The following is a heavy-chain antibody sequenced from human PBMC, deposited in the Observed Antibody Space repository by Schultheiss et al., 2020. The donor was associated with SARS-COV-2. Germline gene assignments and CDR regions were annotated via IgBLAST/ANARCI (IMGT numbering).Heavy chain of an antibody. V-gene: IGHV4-59*01. Sequence: SETLSLTCAVYGGSFSGYYWSWIRQPPGKGLEWIGYIYYSGSTNYNPSLKSRVTISVDTSKNQFSLKLSSVTAADTAVYYCARDLGVGPGDYWGQGTLVTVSS. CDR1: GGSFSGYY. D-gene: IGHD1-26*01. CDR2: IYYSGST. J-gene: IGHJ4*02. CDR3: ARDLGVGPGDY.